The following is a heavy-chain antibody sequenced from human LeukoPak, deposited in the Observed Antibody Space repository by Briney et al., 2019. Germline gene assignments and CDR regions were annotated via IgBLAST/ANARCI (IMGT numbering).Heavy chain of an antibody. CDR1: GFTFSSYA. D-gene: IGHD3-22*01. J-gene: IGHJ4*02. CDR2: ISYDGSNK. Sequence: GSLRLSCAASGFTFSSYAMHWVRQAPGKGLEWVAVISYDGSNKYYADSVKGRFTISRDNSKNTLYLQMNSLRAEDTAVYYCARTYYDSSGYYQTIDYWGQGTLVTVSS. CDR3: ARTYYDSSGYYQTIDY. V-gene: IGHV3-30*04.